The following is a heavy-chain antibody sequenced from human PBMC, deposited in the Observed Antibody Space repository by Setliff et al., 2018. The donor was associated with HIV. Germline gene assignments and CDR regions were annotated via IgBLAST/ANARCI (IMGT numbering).Heavy chain of an antibody. D-gene: IGHD3-9*01. V-gene: IGHV4-59*08. CDR2: IYTSGST. CDR1: GGSMSTYY. CDR3: ARHRYYDILFDP. J-gene: IGHJ5*02. Sequence: SETLSLTCTVSGGSMSTYYWSWIRQPPGKGLEWIGYIYTSGSTNYNPSLRSRVTISVDTSKNQFSLRLSSVTAADTAVYYCARHRYYDILFDPWGQGTLVTVSS.